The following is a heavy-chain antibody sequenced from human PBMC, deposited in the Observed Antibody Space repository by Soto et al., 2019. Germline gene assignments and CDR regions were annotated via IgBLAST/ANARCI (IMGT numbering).Heavy chain of an antibody. CDR1: GFTFSSYA. V-gene: IGHV3-30-3*01. Sequence: SGGSLRLSCAASGFTFSSYAMHWVGQAPGKGLEWVAVISYDGSNKYYADSVKGRFTISRDNSNTLYLQMNSLRAEDTAVYYCARDKLQTIAMYYFDYWGQGTLVTVSS. CDR2: ISYDGSNK. J-gene: IGHJ4*02. CDR3: ARDKLQTIAMYYFDY. D-gene: IGHD3-9*01.